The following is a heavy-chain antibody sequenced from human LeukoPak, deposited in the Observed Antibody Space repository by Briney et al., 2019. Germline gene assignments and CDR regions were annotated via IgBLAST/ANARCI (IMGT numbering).Heavy chain of an antibody. Sequence: GGSLRLSCAASGFTFSSYAMSWVRQAPGKGLEWVSAISGSGGSTYYADSVKGRFTISRDNSKNTLYLQINSLRAEDTAVYYCAREYYYDSSGYYPGYYSDDCGQGTLVTVPS. V-gene: IGHV3-23*01. D-gene: IGHD3-22*01. J-gene: IGHJ4*02. CDR2: ISGSGGST. CDR1: GFTFSSYA. CDR3: AREYYYDSSGYYPGYYSDD.